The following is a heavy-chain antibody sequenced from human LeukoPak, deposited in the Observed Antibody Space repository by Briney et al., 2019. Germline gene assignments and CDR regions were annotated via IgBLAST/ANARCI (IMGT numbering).Heavy chain of an antibody. CDR1: GFTFSSYA. V-gene: IGHV3-23*01. D-gene: IGHD3-22*01. Sequence: PGGSLRLSCAASGFTFSSYAMTWFRQAPGKGLEWVSTISGCGDSTYFADSVKGRFTMSRDNSKNTLYLQMDTLRAEDTAVYYCAKVRNYDSSAYYWNNAFDIWGQGTKVTDSS. CDR3: AKVRNYDSSAYYWNNAFDI. CDR2: ISGCGDST. J-gene: IGHJ3*02.